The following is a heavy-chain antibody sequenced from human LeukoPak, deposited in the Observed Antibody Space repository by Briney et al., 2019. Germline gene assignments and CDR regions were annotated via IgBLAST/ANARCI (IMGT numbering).Heavy chain of an antibody. V-gene: IGHV1-69*04. D-gene: IGHD3-3*01. J-gene: IGHJ6*02. Sequence: SVKVSCKASGGTFSSYAISWVRQAPGQGLEWMGRIIPILGIANYAQKFQGRVTMTEDTSTDTAYMELSSLRSEDTAVYYCATGPSITIFGVVKYYYYGMDVWGQGTTVTVSS. CDR1: GGTFSSYA. CDR2: IIPILGIA. CDR3: ATGPSITIFGVVKYYYYGMDV.